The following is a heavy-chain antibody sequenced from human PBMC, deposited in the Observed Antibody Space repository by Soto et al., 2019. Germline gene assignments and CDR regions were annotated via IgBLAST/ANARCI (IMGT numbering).Heavy chain of an antibody. V-gene: IGHV6-1*01. CDR1: GDSVSTNSAT. D-gene: IGHD2-8*01. Sequence: SQTLSLTCDISGDSVSTNSATCNWIRQSPSRGLEWLGRTYYRSKWYNDYAVSVKSRITISPDTSNNQLSLQLNSVTPDDTAVYYCVILIGNSWLDSWGQGTLVTVSS. J-gene: IGHJ5*01. CDR3: VILIGNSWLDS. CDR2: TYYRSKWYN.